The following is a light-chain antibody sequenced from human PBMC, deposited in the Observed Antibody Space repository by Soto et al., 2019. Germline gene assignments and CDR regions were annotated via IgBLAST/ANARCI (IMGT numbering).Light chain of an antibody. V-gene: IGKV3-20*01. CDR2: GVS. CDR1: QPIYSDY. CDR3: QQYGSSSWT. Sequence: EIVLTQSPGTLSLSPGERAPLSCRASQPIYSDYFAWYAQKPGQAPRLLIYGVSRRAPGIPDRFSGSGSGTDFTLTISRLEPEDFAVYYCQQYGSSSWTFGQGTKVDIK. J-gene: IGKJ1*01.